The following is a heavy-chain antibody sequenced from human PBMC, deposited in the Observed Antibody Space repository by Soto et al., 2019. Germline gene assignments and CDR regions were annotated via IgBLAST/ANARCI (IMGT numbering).Heavy chain of an antibody. J-gene: IGHJ4*02. V-gene: IGHV1-3*01. CDR3: ARASSWYYDSSGPVDY. CDR2: INAGNGNT. CDR1: GYTFTSYA. Sequence: ASVKVSCKASGYTFTSYAMHWVRQAPGQRLEWMGWINAGNGNTKYSQKFQGRVTITRDTSASTAYMELSSLRSEDTAVYYCARASSWYYDSSGPVDYWGQGTLVTVSS. D-gene: IGHD3-22*01.